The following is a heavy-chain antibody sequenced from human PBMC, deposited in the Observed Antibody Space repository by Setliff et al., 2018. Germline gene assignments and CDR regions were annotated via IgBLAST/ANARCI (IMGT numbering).Heavy chain of an antibody. CDR1: GGSISSGSYY. J-gene: IGHJ6*03. D-gene: IGHD1-1*01. Sequence: PSETLSLTCAVYGGSISSGSYYWSWIRHPAGKGLEWIGRVYTNGGSDYNPFLKSRVSISLDTSKNQFSLKLISVTAADTAVYYCARANKKLDYYYYYYMDVWGKGTTVTVSS. CDR2: VYTNGGS. CDR3: ARANKKLDYYYYYYMDV. V-gene: IGHV4-61*02.